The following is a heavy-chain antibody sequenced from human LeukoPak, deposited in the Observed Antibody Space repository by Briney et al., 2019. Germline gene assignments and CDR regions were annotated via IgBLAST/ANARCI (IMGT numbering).Heavy chain of an antibody. CDR3: ARARYSSSWEVYYYYYMDV. Sequence: ASVEVSCKASGYTFTSYYMHWVRQAPGQGLEWMGIINPSGGSTRYAQKFQGRVTMTRDMSTSTVYMELSSLRSEDTAVYYCARARYSSSWEVYYYYYMDVWGKGTTVTVSS. CDR1: GYTFTSYY. CDR2: INPSGGST. V-gene: IGHV1-46*01. J-gene: IGHJ6*03. D-gene: IGHD6-13*01.